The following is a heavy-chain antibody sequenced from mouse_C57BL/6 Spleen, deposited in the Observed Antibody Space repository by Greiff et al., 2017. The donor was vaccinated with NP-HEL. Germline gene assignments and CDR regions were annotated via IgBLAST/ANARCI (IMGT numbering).Heavy chain of an antibody. CDR2: INPSNGGT. Sequence: QVQLQQPGTELVKPGASVKLSCKASGYTFTSYWMHWVKQRPGQGLEWIGNINPSNGGTNYNEKFKSKATLTVDKSSSTAYMQLSSLTSKDSAVDYCARSNYDYDRMDYWGQGTSVTVSS. V-gene: IGHV1-53*01. CDR1: GYTFTSYW. J-gene: IGHJ4*01. CDR3: ARSNYDYDRMDY. D-gene: IGHD2-4*01.